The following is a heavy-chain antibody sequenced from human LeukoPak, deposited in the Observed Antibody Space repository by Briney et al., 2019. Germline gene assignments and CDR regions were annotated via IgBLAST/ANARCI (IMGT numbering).Heavy chain of an antibody. Sequence: GGSLRLSCAASGFTFSSYAMSWVRQAPGKGLEWVSGISGSGGSTYYADSVKGRFTISRDNAKNSLYLQMNSLRAEDTAVYYCARTYYYDSSSDYWGQGTLVTVSS. V-gene: IGHV3-23*01. CDR1: GFTFSSYA. CDR3: ARTYYYDSSSDY. D-gene: IGHD3-22*01. J-gene: IGHJ4*02. CDR2: ISGSGGST.